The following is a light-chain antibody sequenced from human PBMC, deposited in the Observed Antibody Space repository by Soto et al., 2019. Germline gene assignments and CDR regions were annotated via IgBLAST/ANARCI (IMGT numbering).Light chain of an antibody. CDR2: AAS. J-gene: IGKJ2*01. CDR3: LQDYNYPYT. CDR1: QGIRND. V-gene: IGKV1-6*01. Sequence: AIPMTQSPSSLSASVGDRVTSSCRASQGIRNDVGWYQQKPGKAPKLLIYAASSLQSGVPSRFSGSGSGTDFTLTISSLQPEDFATYYCLQDYNYPYTFGQGTKLEIK.